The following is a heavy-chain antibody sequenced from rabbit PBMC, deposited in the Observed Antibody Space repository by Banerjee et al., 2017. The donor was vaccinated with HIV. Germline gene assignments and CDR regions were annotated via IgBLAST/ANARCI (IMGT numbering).Heavy chain of an antibody. CDR3: ARSDAVYGDGCEL. D-gene: IGHD2-1*01. V-gene: IGHV1S45*01. CDR1: GFSFSNKYV. CDR2: IDAGSNGNT. J-gene: IGHJ3*01. Sequence: QEQLEESGGDLVKPEGSLTLTCTASGFSFSNKYVMCWVRQAPGKGLEWIACIDAGSNGNTYYASWAKGRFTVSKTSSTTVTLQMTSLTAADTATYFCARSDAVYGDGCELWGQGTLVTVS.